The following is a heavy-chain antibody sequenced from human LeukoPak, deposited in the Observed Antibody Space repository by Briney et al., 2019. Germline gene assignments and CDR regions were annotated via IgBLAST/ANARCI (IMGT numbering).Heavy chain of an antibody. Sequence: SETLSLTCAVYGGSFSGYYWSWIRQSPGKGLDWIGSFYYTGSTNYHPSLRSRVTISLDTSKNQISLRLSSVTAADTAVYYCARGGNALDYWGQGTLVTVSS. CDR3: ARGGNALDY. CDR1: GGSFSGYY. CDR2: FYYTGST. D-gene: IGHD4-23*01. J-gene: IGHJ4*02. V-gene: IGHV4-59*01.